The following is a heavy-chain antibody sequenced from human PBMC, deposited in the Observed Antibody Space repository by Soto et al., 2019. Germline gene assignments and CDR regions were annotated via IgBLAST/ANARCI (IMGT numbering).Heavy chain of an antibody. V-gene: IGHV3-30*04. CDR1: GFSFSSYA. D-gene: IGHD3-22*01. Sequence: GGSLRLSCAASGFSFSSYAMHWVRQAPVKGLEWVAVVSYGGSLKYYADSVKGRFTVSRDNSKNTLYLQMNSLRAEDTAVYYCARSLSPLYYYDSSGYPREYYFDYRGQGTLVTVSS. CDR2: VSYGGSLK. CDR3: ARSLSPLYYYDSSGYPREYYFDY. J-gene: IGHJ4*02.